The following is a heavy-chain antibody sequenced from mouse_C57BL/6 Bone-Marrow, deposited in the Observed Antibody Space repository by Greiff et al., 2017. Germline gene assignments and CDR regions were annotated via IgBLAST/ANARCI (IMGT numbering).Heavy chain of an antibody. CDR1: GYTFTSYW. J-gene: IGHJ1*03. CDR2: IHPNSGST. CDR3: ARSLYYYGSSYGYFDV. V-gene: IGHV1-64*01. D-gene: IGHD1-1*01. Sequence: VQLKQPGAELVKPGASVKLSCKASGYTFTSYWMHWVKQRPGQGLEWIGMIHPNSGSTNYNEKFKSKATLTVDKSSSTAYMQLSSLTSEDSAVYYCARSLYYYGSSYGYFDVWGTGTTVTVSS.